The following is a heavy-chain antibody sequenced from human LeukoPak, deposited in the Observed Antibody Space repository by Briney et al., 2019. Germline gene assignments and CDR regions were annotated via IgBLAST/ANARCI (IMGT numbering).Heavy chain of an antibody. V-gene: IGHV1-2*02. CDR2: INPNSGGT. CDR1: GYTFTGYY. D-gene: IGHD3-3*01. J-gene: IGHJ3*02. Sequence: ASVKVSCKASGYTFTGYYMHWVRQAPGQGLEWMGWINPNSGGTNYAQKFQGRVTMTRDTSISTAYMELRSLRSDDTAVYYCARDSVSGITIFGVVITFDAFDIWGQGTMVTVSS. CDR3: ARDSVSGITIFGVVITFDAFDI.